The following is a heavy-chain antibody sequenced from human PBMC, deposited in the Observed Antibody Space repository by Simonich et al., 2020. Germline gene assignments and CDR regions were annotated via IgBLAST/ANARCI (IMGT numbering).Heavy chain of an antibody. D-gene: IGHD1-26*01. CDR3: AKDSSLVGATDWFDP. V-gene: IGHV3-23*01. CDR2: LSGSGGSK. J-gene: IGHJ5*02. Sequence: EVQLLESGGGLVQPGGSLRLSCAASGFTFSSYALSWVRQGPGKELEWVSALSGSGGSKYYADSVKGRFTISSDNSKNTLYLQMNSLRAEDTAVYYCAKDSSLVGATDWFDPCGQGTLVTVSS. CDR1: GFTFSSYA.